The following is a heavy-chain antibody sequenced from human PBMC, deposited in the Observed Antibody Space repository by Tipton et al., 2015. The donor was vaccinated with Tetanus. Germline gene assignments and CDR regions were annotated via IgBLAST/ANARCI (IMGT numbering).Heavy chain of an antibody. CDR2: IHYSGNT. J-gene: IGHJ3*01. Sequence: TLSLTCTVSGASINNYYWNWIRQPPGKGLEWIGYIHYSGNTNYNPSLKSRVTISIDTSKNQFSLKLTSVTAADSAVYYCEGMNGSGYILWGQGTLVTVSA. CDR3: EGMNGSGYIL. V-gene: IGHV4-59*01. D-gene: IGHD5-12*01. CDR1: GASINNYY.